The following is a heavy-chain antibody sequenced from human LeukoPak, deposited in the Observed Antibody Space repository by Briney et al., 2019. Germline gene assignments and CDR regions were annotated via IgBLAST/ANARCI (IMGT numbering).Heavy chain of an antibody. J-gene: IGHJ5*02. CDR1: GGSISSSSYY. Sequence: SETLSLTCTVSGGSISSSSYYWSWIRQPPGKGLEWIGYIYYSGSTNYNPSLKSRVTISVDTSKNQFSLKLSSVTAADTAVYYCATRELIEGWFDPWGQGTLVTVSS. CDR2: IYYSGST. D-gene: IGHD1-26*01. V-gene: IGHV4-61*01. CDR3: ATRELIEGWFDP.